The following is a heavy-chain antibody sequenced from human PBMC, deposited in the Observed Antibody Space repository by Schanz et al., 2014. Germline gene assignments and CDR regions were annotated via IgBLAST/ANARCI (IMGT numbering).Heavy chain of an antibody. CDR3: ARDKGGLIPFDY. D-gene: IGHD2-15*01. CDR1: GFTFSVYS. V-gene: IGHV3-64*04. CDR2: ITTSGSST. J-gene: IGHJ4*02. Sequence: QVQLVESGGTLVKPGGSLRLSCVVSGFTFSVYSMHWVRQTPGKGLEHVSGITTSGSSTVYADSVKGRFTISRDNAKNSLYLQMNSLRAEDTAVYYCARDKGGLIPFDYWGQGTLVAVSS.